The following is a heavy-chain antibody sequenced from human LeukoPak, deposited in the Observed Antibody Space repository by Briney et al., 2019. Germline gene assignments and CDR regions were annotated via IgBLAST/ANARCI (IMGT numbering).Heavy chain of an antibody. D-gene: IGHD6-19*01. Sequence: SETLSLTCTVSGYSISSGYYWGWIRQPPGKGLEWIGSIYHSGSTYYNPSLKSRVTISVDTSKNQFSLKLSSVTAADTAVYYCARRMSAVAGSYYYYGMDVWGQGTTVTVSS. CDR1: GYSISSGYY. V-gene: IGHV4-38-2*02. J-gene: IGHJ6*02. CDR2: IYHSGST. CDR3: ARRMSAVAGSYYYYGMDV.